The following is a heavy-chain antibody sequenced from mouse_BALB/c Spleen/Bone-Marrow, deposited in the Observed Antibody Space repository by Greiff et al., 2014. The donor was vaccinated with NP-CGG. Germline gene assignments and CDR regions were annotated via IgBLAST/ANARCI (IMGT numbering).Heavy chain of an antibody. CDR2: ISSVGSYT. J-gene: IGHJ2*01. V-gene: IGHV5-6*02. CDR1: GFTFSNYG. D-gene: IGHD1-1*02. CDR3: ARRGIGTGSYVCDY. Sequence: EVKLMESGGDLVKPGGSLKLSCAASGFTFSNYGMSWVRQTPDKRLEWVATISSVGSYTYYPDSVKGRFTISRDNAKNTLFKQMSRLNSEDTAMYYSARRGIGTGSYVCDYWGQGTTRTVTS.